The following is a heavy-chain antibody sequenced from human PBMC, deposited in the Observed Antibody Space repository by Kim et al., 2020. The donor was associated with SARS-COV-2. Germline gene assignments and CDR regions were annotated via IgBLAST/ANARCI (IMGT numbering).Heavy chain of an antibody. CDR1: GFRFSSYA. V-gene: IGHV3-23*03. J-gene: IGHJ6*02. CDR2: IYSGGSTT. CDR3: AKDGGYCGSGGLSRLSDV. Sequence: GGSLRLSCAASGFRFSSYAMSWVRQAPGKGLEWVSGIYSGGSTTYYADSVKGRFTISRDYSKSMLYLQMNSLRADDTAVYYCAKDGGYCGSGGLSRLSDVWGQGTPVTVSS. D-gene: IGHD2-15*01.